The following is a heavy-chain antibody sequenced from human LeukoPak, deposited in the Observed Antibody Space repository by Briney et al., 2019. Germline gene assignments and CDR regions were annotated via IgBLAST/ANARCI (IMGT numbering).Heavy chain of an antibody. CDR1: GGSISSYY. V-gene: IGHV4-59*01. Sequence: SETLSLTCTVSGGSISSYYWSWIRQPPGKGLEWIGYIYYSGSTDYNPSLKSRVTISVDTSKNQFSLKLSSVTAADTAVYYCARDSCSGGSCYWHYWGQGTLVTVSS. J-gene: IGHJ4*02. CDR3: ARDSCSGGSCYWHY. CDR2: IYYSGST. D-gene: IGHD2-15*01.